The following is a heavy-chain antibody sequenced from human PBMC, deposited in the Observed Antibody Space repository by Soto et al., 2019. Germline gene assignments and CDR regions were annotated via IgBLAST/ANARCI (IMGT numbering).Heavy chain of an antibody. CDR3: ARRGDYAHYDMDV. CDR1: GYRFTTYW. J-gene: IGHJ6*02. CDR2: IDPSDSYT. V-gene: IGHV5-10-1*01. Sequence: PGESLKISCKGSGYRFTTYWINWVRQMPGKGLEWMGRIDPSDSYTKYSPSFQGHVTISAGKSISAAYLQWSSLKASDTAVYYCARRGDYAHYDMDVWGQGTTVTVSS. D-gene: IGHD3-16*01.